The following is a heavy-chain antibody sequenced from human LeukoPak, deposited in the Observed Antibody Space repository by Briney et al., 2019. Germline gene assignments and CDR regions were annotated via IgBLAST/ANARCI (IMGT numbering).Heavy chain of an antibody. CDR2: IYYSGST. Sequence: PSQTLSLTCTVSGGSISSYYWSWIRQPPGKGLEWIGYIYYSGSTNYNPSLKSRVTISVDTSKNQFSLKLSSVTAADTAVYYCARHELGYYYGSGSYYYWGQGTLVTVSS. CDR3: ARHELGYYYGSGSYYY. V-gene: IGHV4-59*08. D-gene: IGHD3-10*01. CDR1: GGSISSYY. J-gene: IGHJ4*02.